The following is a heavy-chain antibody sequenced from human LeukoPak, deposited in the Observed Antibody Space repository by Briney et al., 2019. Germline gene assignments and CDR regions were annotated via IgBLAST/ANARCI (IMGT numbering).Heavy chain of an antibody. Sequence: PGGSLRLSCAASGFTFSSYAMSWVRQAPGKGLEWVSAISGSGGSTYYADSVKGRFTISRDNSKNTLYLRMNSLRAEDTAVYYCAKALQRGYSYGYPFNDYWGQGTLVTVSS. D-gene: IGHD5-18*01. CDR1: GFTFSSYA. CDR2: ISGSGGST. V-gene: IGHV3-23*01. J-gene: IGHJ4*02. CDR3: AKALQRGYSYGYPFNDY.